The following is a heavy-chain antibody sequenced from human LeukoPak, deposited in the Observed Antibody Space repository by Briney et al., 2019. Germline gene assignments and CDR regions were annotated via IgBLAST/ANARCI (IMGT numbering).Heavy chain of an antibody. J-gene: IGHJ3*02. CDR1: GFTFSTYS. D-gene: IGHD1-26*01. CDR2: ISSSSSYV. Sequence: RTGGSLRLSCAASGFTFSTYSMNWVRQAPGKGLEWVSSISSSSSYVYYADSVKGRFTISRDNARNSLYLQMNSLRAEDTAVYYCARDPTSSWETAFDIWGQGTMVTVSS. CDR3: ARDPTSSWETAFDI. V-gene: IGHV3-21*01.